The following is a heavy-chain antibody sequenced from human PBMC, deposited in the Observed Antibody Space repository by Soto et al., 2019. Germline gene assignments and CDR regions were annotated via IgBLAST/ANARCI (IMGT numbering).Heavy chain of an antibody. J-gene: IGHJ5*02. CDR3: ARAGRYGSGSYEWFDP. V-gene: IGHV4-61*01. Sequence: SETQSLTCTVSGVSVGIGSCYLRWIRQPPGKGLEWIGYIYYSGSTNYNPSLKSRVTISVDTSKNQFSLKLSSVTAADTAVYYCARAGRYGSGSYEWFDPWGQGTLVTVSS. D-gene: IGHD3-10*01. CDR1: GVSVGIGSCY. CDR2: IYYSGST.